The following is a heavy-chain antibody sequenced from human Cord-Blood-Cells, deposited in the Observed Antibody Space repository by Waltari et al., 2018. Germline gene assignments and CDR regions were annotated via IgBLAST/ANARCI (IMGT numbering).Heavy chain of an antibody. D-gene: IGHD1-26*01. CDR2: INHSGRT. Sequence: QVQLQQWGAGLLKPSETLSLTCAVYGGSFSGYYWSWIRQPPGKGLEWIGEINHSGRTNYNPSLKGRVTISVDTSKNQFSLKLSSVTAADTAVYYCARGGGSYYNWFDPWGQGTLVTVSS. V-gene: IGHV4-34*01. CDR1: GGSFSGYY. CDR3: ARGGGSYYNWFDP. J-gene: IGHJ5*02.